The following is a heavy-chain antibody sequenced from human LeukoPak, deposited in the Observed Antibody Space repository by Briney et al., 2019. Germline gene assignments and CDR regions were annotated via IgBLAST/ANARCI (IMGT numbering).Heavy chain of an antibody. CDR1: GYTLTELS. D-gene: IGHD6-19*01. Sequence: ASVKVSCKVSGYTLTELSMHWVRQAPGQGLEWMGWINPNSGGTNYAQKFQGRVTMTRDTSISTAYMELSWLRSDDTAVYYCAREVAVPGVNAFDIWGQGTRVTVSS. J-gene: IGHJ3*02. V-gene: IGHV1-2*02. CDR2: INPNSGGT. CDR3: AREVAVPGVNAFDI.